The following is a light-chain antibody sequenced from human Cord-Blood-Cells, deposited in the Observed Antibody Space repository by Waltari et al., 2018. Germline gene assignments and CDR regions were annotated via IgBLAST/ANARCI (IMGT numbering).Light chain of an antibody. CDR3: CSYAGSSTWV. Sequence: QSALTQPASVSGSPGQSITISCTGTSSDVGSYNLVSWYQQHPGKAPKLMIYERSKRPAGVSNRFSGAKSGNTASLTISGLQAEDEADYYCCSYAGSSTWVFGGGTKRTVL. J-gene: IGLJ3*02. V-gene: IGLV2-23*01. CDR1: SSDVGSYNL. CDR2: ERS.